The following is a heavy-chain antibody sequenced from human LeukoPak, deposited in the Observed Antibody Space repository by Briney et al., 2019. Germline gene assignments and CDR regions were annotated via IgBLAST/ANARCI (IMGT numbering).Heavy chain of an antibody. J-gene: IGHJ4*02. Sequence: GGSLRLSCAASGFTFSNYWMHWVRQAPGKGLVWVSRINSDGSTTTYADSVKGRFTISRDNAKNRLYLQMNSLRAEDTAVYYCARGYSWYGVDYWGQRTMVTVSS. CDR1: GFTFSNYW. CDR3: ARGYSWYGVDY. V-gene: IGHV3-74*01. D-gene: IGHD6-13*01. CDR2: INSDGSTT.